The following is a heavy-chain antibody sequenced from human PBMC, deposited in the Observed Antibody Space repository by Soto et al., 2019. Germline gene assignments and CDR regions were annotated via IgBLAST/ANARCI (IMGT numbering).Heavy chain of an antibody. J-gene: IGHJ6*02. CDR1: GGSISSYY. V-gene: IGHV4-59*01. CDR2: IYYSGST. Sequence: SETLSLTCTVSGGSISSYYWSWIRQPPGKGLEWIGYIYYSGSTNYNPSLKSRVTISVDTSKNQFSLKLSSVTAADTAVYYCARTRDSLYYDFWSGYYSPNYGMDVWGQGTTVTVSS. CDR3: ARTRDSLYYDFWSGYYSPNYGMDV. D-gene: IGHD3-3*01.